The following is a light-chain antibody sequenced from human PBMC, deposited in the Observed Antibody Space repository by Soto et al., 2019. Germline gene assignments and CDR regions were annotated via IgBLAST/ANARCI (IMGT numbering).Light chain of an antibody. V-gene: IGKV1-39*01. CDR1: ENIRTY. CDR3: QQSYNSPPT. Sequence: DIQMTQSLSSLSASVGDRVTITCRASENIRTYLNWYQQKPGKAPKLLIYAASTLQSGIPSRFSGSGSGTDFIFTISSLQPEDFAAYFCQQSYNSPPTFGQGTKVEI. J-gene: IGKJ1*01. CDR2: AAS.